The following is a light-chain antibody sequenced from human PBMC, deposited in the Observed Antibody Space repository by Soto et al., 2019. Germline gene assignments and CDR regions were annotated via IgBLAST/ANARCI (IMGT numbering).Light chain of an antibody. Sequence: DIQMTQSPSTLSASVGDRVTITCRASQSISSWLAWYQQKPGKAPKLLIYKASSLESGVPSRFSGSVSGTEFTLTISSLQPDDFATYYCQQNNSRYTFGQGTKLEIK. CDR3: QQNNSRYT. J-gene: IGKJ2*01. CDR1: QSISSW. CDR2: KAS. V-gene: IGKV1-5*03.